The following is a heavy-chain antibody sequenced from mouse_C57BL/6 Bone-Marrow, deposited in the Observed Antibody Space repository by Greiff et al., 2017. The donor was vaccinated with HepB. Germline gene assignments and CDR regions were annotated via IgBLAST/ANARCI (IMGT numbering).Heavy chain of an antibody. CDR2: IYPSSGNT. CDR3: APYNYGSSYYIDY. CDR1: GYTFTSYG. V-gene: IGHV1-81*01. J-gene: IGHJ2*01. D-gene: IGHD1-1*01. Sequence: VKLVESGAELARPGASVKLSCKASGYTFTSYGISWVKQRTGQGLEWIGEIYPSSGNTYYNEKFKGKATLTADKSSSTAYMELRSLTSDDSAVYFCAPYNYGSSYYIDYWGQGTTLTVSS.